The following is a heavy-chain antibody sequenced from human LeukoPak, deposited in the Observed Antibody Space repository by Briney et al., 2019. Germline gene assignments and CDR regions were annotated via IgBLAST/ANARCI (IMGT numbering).Heavy chain of an antibody. J-gene: IGHJ4*02. CDR3: ARTISSGWYFFDY. Sequence: ASVKVSCKASGGAFSSYAISWVRQAPGQGLEWMGRIIPILGIANYAQKFQGRVTITADKSTSTAYMELSSLRSEDTAVYYCARTISSGWYFFDYWGQGTLVTVSS. D-gene: IGHD6-19*01. CDR1: GGAFSSYA. CDR2: IIPILGIA. V-gene: IGHV1-69*04.